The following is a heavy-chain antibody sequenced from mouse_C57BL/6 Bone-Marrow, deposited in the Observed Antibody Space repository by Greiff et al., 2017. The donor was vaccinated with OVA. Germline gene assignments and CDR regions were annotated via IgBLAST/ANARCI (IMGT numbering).Heavy chain of an antibody. V-gene: IGHV1-62-2*01. CDR3: ARQYDYGNGFAY. CDR1: GYTFTEYT. J-gene: IGHJ3*01. D-gene: IGHD1-1*01. Sequence: VQLQQSGAELVKPGASVKLSCKASGYTFTEYTIHWVKQRSGQGLEWIGWFYPGSGSIQYNENFKDKATLTADKSSSTVYMELSRLTSEDSAVYFCARQYDYGNGFAYWGQGTLVTVSA. CDR2: FYPGSGSI.